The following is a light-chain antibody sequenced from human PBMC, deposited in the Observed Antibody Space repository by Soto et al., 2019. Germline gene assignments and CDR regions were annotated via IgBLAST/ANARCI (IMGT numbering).Light chain of an antibody. V-gene: IGLV1-44*01. CDR1: SSNIGSNT. J-gene: IGLJ1*01. CDR3: AAWDDSLNGYYV. Sequence: QSLLTHPPSSSGTPGQRVTISCSGSSSNIGSNTVNWYQQLPGTAPKLLIYSNNQRPSGVPDRFSGPKSGTSASLAISGLQSEDEADYYCAAWDDSLNGYYVFGTGTKATVL. CDR2: SNN.